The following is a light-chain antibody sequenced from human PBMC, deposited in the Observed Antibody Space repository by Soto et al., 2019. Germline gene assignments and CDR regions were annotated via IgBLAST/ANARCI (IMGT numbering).Light chain of an antibody. V-gene: IGKV1-33*01. CDR2: DAS. CDR1: QDIPNS. Sequence: DIQMTQSPSSLSAYVGDRVTITCQASQDIPNSLNWYQQKPGKAPKLLIYDASNLKTGVPSRFSGSGSGTDFTFTISSLQPEDIATYFCQQYDNLPLTFGGGTKVEIK. J-gene: IGKJ4*01. CDR3: QQYDNLPLT.